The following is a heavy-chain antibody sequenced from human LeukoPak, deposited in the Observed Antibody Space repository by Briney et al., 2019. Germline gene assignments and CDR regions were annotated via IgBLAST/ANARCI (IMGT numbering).Heavy chain of an antibody. CDR3: ARGGYCSGGSCLDY. D-gene: IGHD2-15*01. Sequence: SETLSLTCTVSGGSISSYYWSCIRQPPGEGLECIGYIYYSGSTNYNPSLKSRVTISVDTSKNQFYLKLSSVTAADTAVYYCARGGYCSGGSCLDYWGQGTLVTVSS. CDR2: IYYSGST. J-gene: IGHJ4*02. V-gene: IGHV4-59*01. CDR1: GGSISSYY.